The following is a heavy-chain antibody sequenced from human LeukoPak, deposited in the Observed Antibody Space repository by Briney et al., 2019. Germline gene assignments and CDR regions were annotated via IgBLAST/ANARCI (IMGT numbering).Heavy chain of an antibody. V-gene: IGHV3-23*01. CDR1: GFTFSSYA. D-gene: IGHD4-17*01. Sequence: PGGSLRLSCAASGFTFSSYAMSWVRQAPGKGLEWVSAISGSGGSTQYADSVQGRFAISRDNSKNTLYLQMNSLRVDDTAMYFCARDPNGDYNGTFDMRGRGTMVSVSS. CDR2: ISGSGGST. CDR3: ARDPNGDYNGTFDM. J-gene: IGHJ3*02.